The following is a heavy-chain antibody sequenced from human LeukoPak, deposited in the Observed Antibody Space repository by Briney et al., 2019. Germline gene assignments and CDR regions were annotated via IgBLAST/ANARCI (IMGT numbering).Heavy chain of an antibody. Sequence: GRSLRLSCAASGFTFSSYGMHWVRQAPGKGLEWVAVISYDGSNKYYADSVKGRFTISRDNSKNTLYLQMNSLRAEDTAVYYCAKDGQDGYNFHYFDYRGQGTQVTVSS. CDR3: AKDGQDGYNFHYFDY. J-gene: IGHJ4*02. CDR1: GFTFSSYG. V-gene: IGHV3-30*18. D-gene: IGHD5-24*01. CDR2: ISYDGSNK.